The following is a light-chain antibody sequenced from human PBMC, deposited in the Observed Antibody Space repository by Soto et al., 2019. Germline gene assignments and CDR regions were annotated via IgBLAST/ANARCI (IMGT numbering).Light chain of an antibody. J-gene: IGLJ1*01. Sequence: VGGYNSISWYQQHPGKAPRLMIYDVNVRPSGVPHRFSGSRSGNTASLTISGLQAEDEAEYYCCSYAGTDTHYVFGTGTKV. V-gene: IGLV2-11*03. CDR3: CSYAGTDTHYV. CDR1: VGGYNS. CDR2: DVN.